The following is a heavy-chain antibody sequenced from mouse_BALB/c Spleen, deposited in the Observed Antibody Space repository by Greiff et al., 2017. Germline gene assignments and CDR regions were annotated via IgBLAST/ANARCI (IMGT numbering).Heavy chain of an antibody. V-gene: IGHV1S81*02. CDR3: TREGGGSSYDY. J-gene: IGHJ2*01. D-gene: IGHD1-1*01. CDR2: INPSNGGT. CDR1: GYTFTSYY. Sequence: VQLQQPGAELVKPGASVKLSCKASGYTFTSYYMYWVKQRPGQGLEWIGGINPSNGGTNFNEKFKSKATLTVDKSSSTAYMQLSSLTSEDSAVYYCTREGGGSSYDYWGQGTTLTVSS.